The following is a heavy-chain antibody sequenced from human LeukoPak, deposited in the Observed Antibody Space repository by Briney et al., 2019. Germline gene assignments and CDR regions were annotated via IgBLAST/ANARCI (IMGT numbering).Heavy chain of an antibody. CDR1: GFPFNAYW. J-gene: IGHJ4*02. D-gene: IGHD6-13*01. Sequence: GGSLRLSCAASGFPFNAYWMTWVRQAPGKGLEWVANIRQDGDTKYYVDSVKGRSTISRDNAMNSLYLQMNSLRAEDTAIYYCARSLPYGTTWYGRSDFWGQGTLVTVSS. CDR2: IRQDGDTK. V-gene: IGHV3-7*03. CDR3: ARSLPYGTTWYGRSDF.